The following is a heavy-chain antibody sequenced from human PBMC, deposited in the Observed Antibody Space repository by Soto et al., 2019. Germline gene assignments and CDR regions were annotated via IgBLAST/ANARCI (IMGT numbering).Heavy chain of an antibody. V-gene: IGHV3-11*01. CDR3: ARGQQLANDAFDI. CDR1: GFTFSDYY. Sequence: GGSLRLSCAASGFTFSDYYMSWIHQAPGKGLEWVSYISSSGSTIYYADSVKGRFTISRDNAKNSLYLQMNSLRAEDTAVYYCARGQQLANDAFDIWGQGTMVTVSS. D-gene: IGHD6-6*01. J-gene: IGHJ3*02. CDR2: ISSSGSTI.